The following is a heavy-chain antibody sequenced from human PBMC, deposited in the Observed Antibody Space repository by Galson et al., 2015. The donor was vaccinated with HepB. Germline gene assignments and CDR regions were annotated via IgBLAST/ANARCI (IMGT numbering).Heavy chain of an antibody. D-gene: IGHD1-26*01. V-gene: IGHV3-48*03. J-gene: IGHJ4*02. CDR1: GFTFNIFA. CDR2: VNSGGYAV. Sequence: SLRLSCAASGFTFNIFAMAWVRQVPGKGLEWVSSVNSGGYAVYADSLKGRFTISRDNAKNSVDLQMDSLRSEDTALYYCARGPGSFSYWGQGILVTVSS. CDR3: ARGPGSFSY.